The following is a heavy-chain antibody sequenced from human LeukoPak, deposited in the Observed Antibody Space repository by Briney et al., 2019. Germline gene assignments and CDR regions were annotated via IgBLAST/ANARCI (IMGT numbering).Heavy chain of an antibody. CDR3: AKSARRPHFDY. CDR1: GFTFSSYE. Sequence: GGSLRLSCAASGFTFSSYEMNWVRQAPGKGLEWVSYISSSGSTIYYADSVKGRFTISRDNSKNTLYLQMNSLRAEDTAVYYCAKSARRPHFDYWGQGTLVTVSS. V-gene: IGHV3-48*03. J-gene: IGHJ4*02. CDR2: ISSSGSTI.